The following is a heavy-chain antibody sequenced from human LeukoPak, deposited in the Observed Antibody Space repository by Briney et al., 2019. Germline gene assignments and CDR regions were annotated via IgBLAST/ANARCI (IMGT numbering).Heavy chain of an antibody. CDR2: INFSGST. V-gene: IGHV4-31*03. J-gene: IGHJ4*02. CDR3: ARDYYGGNHGYYFEY. D-gene: IGHD4-23*01. CDR1: GGSISSGSYY. Sequence: PSETLSLTCTVSGGSISSGSYYWSWIRQHPWKGLEWIGYINFSGSTDYNPSLKSRVTISVDTSKNQFSLKLSSVNAADKAVYYCARDYYGGNHGYYFEYWGQGTLVTVSS.